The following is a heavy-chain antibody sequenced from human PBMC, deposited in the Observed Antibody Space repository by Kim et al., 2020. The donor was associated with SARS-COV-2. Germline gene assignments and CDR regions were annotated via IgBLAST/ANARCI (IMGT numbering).Heavy chain of an antibody. V-gene: IGHV5-10-1*01. J-gene: IGHJ3*02. Sequence: GESLKISCKGSGYSFTSYWISWVRQMPGKGLEWMGRIYPSDSYTNYSPSFQGHVTISADKSISTAYLQWSSLKASDTAMYYCARLHGYDYVWGSYRFVAFDIWGQGTMVTVSS. D-gene: IGHD3-16*02. CDR2: IYPSDSYT. CDR1: GYSFTSYW. CDR3: ARLHGYDYVWGSYRFVAFDI.